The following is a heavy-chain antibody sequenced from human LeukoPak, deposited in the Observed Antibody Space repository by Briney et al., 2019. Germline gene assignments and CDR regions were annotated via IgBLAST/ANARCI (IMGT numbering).Heavy chain of an antibody. CDR2: ISAYNGNT. CDR1: GYTFTSYG. D-gene: IGHD3-3*01. Sequence: GASVKVSCKASGYTFTSYGISWVRQAPGQGLEWMGWISAYNGNTNYAQKLQGRVTMTTDTSTSTAYMELRSLRSDDTAVYYCARDGRSITIFGVVIIPVGAFDIWGQGTLVTVSS. CDR3: ARDGRSITIFGVVIIPVGAFDI. V-gene: IGHV1-18*01. J-gene: IGHJ4*02.